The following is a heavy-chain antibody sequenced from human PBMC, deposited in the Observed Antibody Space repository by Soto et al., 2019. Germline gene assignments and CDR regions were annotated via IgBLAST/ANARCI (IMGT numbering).Heavy chain of an antibody. J-gene: IGHJ6*02. Sequence: QVQLVQSGAEVKKPGASVKVSCKASGYTFTSYAMHWVRQAPGQRLEWMGWINAGNGNTKYSQKFQGRVTITRDTSASTAYMELSSLRSEDTALYYCARDPFEYYYGMDVWGQGTTVTVSS. V-gene: IGHV1-3*01. CDR2: INAGNGNT. CDR3: ARDPFEYYYGMDV. CDR1: GYTFTSYA.